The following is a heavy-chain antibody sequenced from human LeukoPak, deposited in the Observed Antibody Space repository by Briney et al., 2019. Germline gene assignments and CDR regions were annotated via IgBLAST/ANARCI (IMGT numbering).Heavy chain of an antibody. D-gene: IGHD6-19*01. Sequence: GGSLRLSCAGSGFSFGTYSMNWVRQAPGKGLEWVSSISSSSIHVNYADSVKGRFTISRDNAKNSLYLQMNSLRGEDTAVYYCARVGSGWSGDYFDYWGQGTLVTVSS. V-gene: IGHV3-21*01. CDR3: ARVGSGWSGDYFDY. J-gene: IGHJ4*02. CDR2: ISSSSIHV. CDR1: GFSFGTYS.